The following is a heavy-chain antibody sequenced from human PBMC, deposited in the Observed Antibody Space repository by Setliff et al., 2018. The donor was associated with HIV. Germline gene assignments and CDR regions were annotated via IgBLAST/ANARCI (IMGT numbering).Heavy chain of an antibody. D-gene: IGHD6-19*01. CDR3: ARGRKKTLAVSGTRYFDF. Sequence: SETLSLTCIVSGASISSNTWSWIRQAPGKGLQWIGEINNGDRTAYNPSLKSRITISVDTSKNQFSLKLTSVTAADMGVYYCARGRKKTLAVSGTRYFDFWGQGTLVTVPS. V-gene: IGHV4-59*12. CDR2: INNGDRT. J-gene: IGHJ4*02. CDR1: GASISSNT.